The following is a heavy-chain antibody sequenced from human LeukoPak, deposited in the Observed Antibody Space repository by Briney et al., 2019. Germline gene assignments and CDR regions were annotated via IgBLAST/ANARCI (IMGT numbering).Heavy chain of an antibody. V-gene: IGHV4-59*01. Sequence: SETLSLTCTVSGGSISSYYWSWIRQPPGKGLEWIGYIYYSGSANYNPSLKSRVTISVDTSKNQFSLKLSSVTAADTAVYYCARSRARGAAADSFDYWGQGTLVTVSS. D-gene: IGHD6-13*01. CDR3: ARSRARGAAADSFDY. CDR1: GGSISSYY. J-gene: IGHJ4*02. CDR2: IYYSGSA.